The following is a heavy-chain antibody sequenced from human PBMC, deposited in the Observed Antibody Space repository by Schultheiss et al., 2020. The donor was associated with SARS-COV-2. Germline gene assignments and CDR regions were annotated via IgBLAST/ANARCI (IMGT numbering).Heavy chain of an antibody. D-gene: IGHD2-8*02. Sequence: SETLSLTCAVNGGSFSGYYWSWIRQPPGKGLEWIGEVSHSGSTDYNPSLKSRVTISVGTSTNQFSLILSSMTAADTAVYYCARLQVGAHFDYWGQGSLVTVSS. V-gene: IGHV4-34*01. CDR3: ARLQVGAHFDY. CDR1: GGSFSGYY. CDR2: VSHSGST. J-gene: IGHJ4*02.